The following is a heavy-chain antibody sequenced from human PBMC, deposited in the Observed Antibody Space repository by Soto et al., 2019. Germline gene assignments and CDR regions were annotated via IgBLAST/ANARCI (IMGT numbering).Heavy chain of an antibody. V-gene: IGHV1-8*01. CDR2: MNPNSGNT. Sequence: QVQLVQSGAEVKKPGASVKVSCKASGYTFTSYDINWVRQATGQGLEWMGWMNPNSGNTGYAQKFQGRVTMTRNTSISTAYMELSSLRSEHTAVYYCARGKTTVEEGRYYYGMDVWGQGTTVTVSS. CDR3: ARGKTTVEEGRYYYGMDV. J-gene: IGHJ6*02. D-gene: IGHD4-4*01. CDR1: GYTFTSYD.